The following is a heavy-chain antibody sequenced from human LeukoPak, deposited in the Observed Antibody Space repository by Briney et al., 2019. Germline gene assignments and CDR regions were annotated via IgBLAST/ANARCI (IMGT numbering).Heavy chain of an antibody. CDR2: ISYDGTNK. J-gene: IGHJ6*02. Sequence: PGGSLRLSCAASGFTFSSYGMHWVRQAPGKGLECVAVISYDGTNKYYADSVKGRFTISRDNSKNTPYLQMNSLRAEDTAVYYCAKDQNSSGWYDVKLPYGMDVWGQGTTVTVSS. CDR1: GFTFSSYG. CDR3: AKDQNSSGWYDVKLPYGMDV. D-gene: IGHD6-19*01. V-gene: IGHV3-30*18.